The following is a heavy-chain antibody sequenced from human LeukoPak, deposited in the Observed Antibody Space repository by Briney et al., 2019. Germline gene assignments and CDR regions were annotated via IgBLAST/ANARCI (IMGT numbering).Heavy chain of an antibody. D-gene: IGHD3-10*01. J-gene: IGHJ4*02. Sequence: GGSLRLSCEASGFRLDNYWMTWVRQAPGKGQEWVADINEDGSKIYSLDSVKGRFTISRDNAKNSLSLQLNTLRAEDTAVYYCARWSHVSGRWFLDNWGRGTLVSVSS. CDR2: INEDGSKI. V-gene: IGHV3-7*05. CDR1: GFRLDNYW. CDR3: ARWSHVSGRWFLDN.